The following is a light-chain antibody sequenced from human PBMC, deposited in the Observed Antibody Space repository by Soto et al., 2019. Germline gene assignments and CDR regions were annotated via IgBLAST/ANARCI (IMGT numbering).Light chain of an antibody. J-gene: IGKJ1*01. CDR1: QSISSY. CDR2: AAS. Sequence: DIQMTQSQSSLSASVGDRVTITCRASQSISSYLHWYQQKPGKAPKLLIYAASNLQSWVPSRISGSGSETDFTLTLNSLQPEDFATYYFQQGYITLWTFVQGTKVEMK. CDR3: QQGYITLWT. V-gene: IGKV1-39*01.